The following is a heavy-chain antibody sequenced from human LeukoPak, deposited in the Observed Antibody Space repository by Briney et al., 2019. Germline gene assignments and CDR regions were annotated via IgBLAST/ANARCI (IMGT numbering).Heavy chain of an antibody. V-gene: IGHV4-61*01. CDR2: INHSGST. J-gene: IGHJ5*02. CDR3: AREKKRNNLLFGVTSAPYNWFDP. CDR1: GGSVSSGSYY. Sequence: PSETLSLTCTVSGGSVSSGSYYWSWIRQPPGKGLEWIGEINHSGSTNYNPSLKSRVTISVDTSKNQFSLKLSSVTAADTAVYYCAREKKRNNLLFGVTSAPYNWFDPWGQGTLVTVSS. D-gene: IGHD3-16*01.